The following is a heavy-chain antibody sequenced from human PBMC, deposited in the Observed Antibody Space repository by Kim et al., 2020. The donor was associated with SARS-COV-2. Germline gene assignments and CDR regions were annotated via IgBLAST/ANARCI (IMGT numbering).Heavy chain of an antibody. Sequence: SETLSLTCTVSGGSISSYYWSWIRQPPGKGLEWIGYIYYSGSTNYNPSLKSRVTISVDTSKNQFSLKLSSVTAADTAVNYCARSSIAAHPDRQLFDYWGQGALVTASS. J-gene: IGHJ4*02. CDR3: ARSSIAAHPDRQLFDY. V-gene: IGHV4-59*01. D-gene: IGHD6-6*01. CDR2: IYYSGST. CDR1: GGSISSYY.